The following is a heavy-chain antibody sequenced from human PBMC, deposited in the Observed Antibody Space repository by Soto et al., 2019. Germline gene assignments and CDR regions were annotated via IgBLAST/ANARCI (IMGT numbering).Heavy chain of an antibody. V-gene: IGHV5-10-1*01. CDR3: ATTSPYSSSPRGAFAI. J-gene: IGHJ3*02. D-gene: IGHD6-6*01. CDR2: IDPSDSYT. Sequence: ASRKISCKGSGYSFTSYWISWVRQMPGKGLEWMGRIDPSDSYTNYSPSFQGHVTISADKSISTAYLQWSSLKASDTAMYYCATTSPYSSSPRGAFAICGQGTTFT. CDR1: GYSFTSYW.